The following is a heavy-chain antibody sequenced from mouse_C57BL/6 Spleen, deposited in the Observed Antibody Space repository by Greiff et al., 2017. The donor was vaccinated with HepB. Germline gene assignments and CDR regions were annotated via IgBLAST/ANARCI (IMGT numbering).Heavy chain of an antibody. Sequence: EVQLVESGGGLVKPGGSLKLSCAASGFTFSDYGMHWVRQAPEKGLEWVAYISSGSSTIYYADTVKGRFTISIDNAKNTLFLHMTSLRSEDTAMYYCARSYYDYDKVNYYAMDYWGQGTSVTVSS. CDR3: ARSYYDYDKVNYYAMDY. D-gene: IGHD2-4*01. CDR1: GFTFSDYG. V-gene: IGHV5-17*01. J-gene: IGHJ4*01. CDR2: ISSGSSTI.